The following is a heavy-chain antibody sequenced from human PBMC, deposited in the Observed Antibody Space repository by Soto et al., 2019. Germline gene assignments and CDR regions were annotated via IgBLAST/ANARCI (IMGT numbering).Heavy chain of an antibody. V-gene: IGHV1-69*12. J-gene: IGHJ4*02. CDR1: GGTFSSYA. CDR3: ASGYYYDSSGYYYVGGVDY. Sequence: QVQLVQSGAAVKKPGSSVKVSCKASGGTFSSYAISWVRQAPGQGLEWMGGIIPIFGTANYAQKFQGRVTITADESTSTAYMELSSLRSEDTAVYYCASGYYYDSSGYYYVGGVDYWGQGTLVTVSS. CDR2: IIPIFGTA. D-gene: IGHD3-22*01.